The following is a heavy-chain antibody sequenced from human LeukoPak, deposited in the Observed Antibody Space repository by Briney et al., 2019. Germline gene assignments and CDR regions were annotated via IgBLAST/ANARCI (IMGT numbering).Heavy chain of an antibody. Sequence: GGSMRLSCATSGFTFNTYAMNWVRQAPGKGLEWVSTINDAGRATYYADSVKGRFTISRDNSKNTVYLQMNNLRAEDTALYYCTNQPILAGSIDSWGQGTLVTVSS. CDR2: INDAGRAT. D-gene: IGHD3-9*01. V-gene: IGHV3-23*01. CDR3: TNQPILAGSIDS. CDR1: GFTFNTYA. J-gene: IGHJ4*02.